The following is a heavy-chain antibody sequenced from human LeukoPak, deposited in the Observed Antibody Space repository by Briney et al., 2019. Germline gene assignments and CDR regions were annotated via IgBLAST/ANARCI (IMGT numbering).Heavy chain of an antibody. CDR3: ASSRARPQYSSSWYGGEY. D-gene: IGHD6-13*01. CDR2: IYPGDSDT. Sequence: GESLKISCKGSGYSFTSYWIGWVRQMPGKGLEWMGIIYPGDSDTRYSPSFQGQVTISADKSISTAYLQWSSLKASDTAMYYCASSRARPQYSSSWYGGEYWGQGTLVTVSS. CDR1: GYSFTSYW. J-gene: IGHJ4*02. V-gene: IGHV5-51*01.